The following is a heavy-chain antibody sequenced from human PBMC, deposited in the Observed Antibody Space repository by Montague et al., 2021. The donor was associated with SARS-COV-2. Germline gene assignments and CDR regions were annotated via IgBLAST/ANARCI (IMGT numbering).Heavy chain of an antibody. CDR3: ARDRCYCSGGSCYFCRPYYYGMDV. D-gene: IGHD2-15*01. CDR2: ISYDGSNK. Sequence: SLRLSCAASGFTFSSYAMHWVRQAPGKGLEWVAVISYDGSNKYYSYSXKGRFTISRDNSKNTLYLQMNSLRAEDTAVYYCARDRCYCSGGSCYFCRPYYYGMDVWGQGTTVTVSS. CDR1: GFTFSSYA. V-gene: IGHV3-30-3*01. J-gene: IGHJ6*02.